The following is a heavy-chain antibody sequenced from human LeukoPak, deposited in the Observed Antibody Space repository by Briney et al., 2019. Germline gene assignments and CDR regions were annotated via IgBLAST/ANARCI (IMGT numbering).Heavy chain of an antibody. D-gene: IGHD3-3*01. J-gene: IGHJ4*02. CDR1: GFTFSSYW. Sequence: PGGSLRLSCAASGFTFSSYWMSWVRQAPGKGLEWVGFIRSKAYGGTTEYAASVKGRFTISRDDSKSIAYLQMNSLKTEDTAVYYCTYDFWSGSPAAVDYWGQGTLVTVST. CDR3: TYDFWSGSPAAVDY. V-gene: IGHV3-49*04. CDR2: IRSKAYGGTT.